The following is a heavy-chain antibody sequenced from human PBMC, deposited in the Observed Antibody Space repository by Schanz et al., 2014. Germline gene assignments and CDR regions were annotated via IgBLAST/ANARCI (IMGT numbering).Heavy chain of an antibody. V-gene: IGHV4-34*01. CDR3: ARLYCSTPGCYVSHNGFAKDY. Sequence: QVQLQQWGAGLLKPSETLSLTCAVSGGSFSGYYWCWIRQPPDTGLEWIGEIKQSGDTNYNPSLKSLLTMSFNTSNNQFPLNLRSLTAADTAVYYCARLYCSTPGCYVSHNGFAKDYWGQGTLVTVSS. CDR1: GGSFSGYY. J-gene: IGHJ4*02. CDR2: IKQSGDT. D-gene: IGHD2-2*01.